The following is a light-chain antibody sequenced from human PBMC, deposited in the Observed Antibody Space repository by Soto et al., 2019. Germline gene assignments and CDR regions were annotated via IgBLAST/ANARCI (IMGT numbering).Light chain of an antibody. CDR3: SSKTSSGTLYV. CDR2: EVS. V-gene: IGLV2-14*01. J-gene: IGLJ1*01. Sequence: QSVLTQPASVSGSPGQSITISCTGSSSDVGGSKYVSWYQQHPGKAPRLVIYEVSYRPSGVSNRFSGSKSGNTASLTVSGLQAEDEADYYCSSKTSSGTLYVLGTGTKLTVL. CDR1: SSDVGGSKY.